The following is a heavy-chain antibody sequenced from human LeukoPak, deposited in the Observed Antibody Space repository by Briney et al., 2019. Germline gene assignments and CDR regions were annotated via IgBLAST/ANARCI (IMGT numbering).Heavy chain of an antibody. J-gene: IGHJ1*01. CDR1: GGSISSYY. CDR3: ARVYSSRAEYFQH. CDR2: IYYSGST. D-gene: IGHD6-13*01. Sequence: SETLSLTCTVSGGSISSYYWSWIRQPPGKGLEWIGYIYYSGSTNYNPSLKSRVTISVDTSKNQFSLKLSSVTAADTAVYYCARVYSSRAEYFQHWGQGTLVTVSS. V-gene: IGHV4-59*01.